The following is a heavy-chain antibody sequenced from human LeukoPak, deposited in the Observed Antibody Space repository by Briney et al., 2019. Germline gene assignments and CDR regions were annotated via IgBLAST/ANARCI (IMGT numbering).Heavy chain of an antibody. V-gene: IGHV3-20*04. CDR3: AKDFGYSYGTFDY. Sequence: GGSLRLSCAASGFTFDDYGMSWVRQAPGKGLEWVSGINWNGGSTGYADSVKGRFTISRDNSKNSLYLQMNSLRTEDTAVYYCAKDFGYSYGTFDYWGQGALVTVSS. D-gene: IGHD5-18*01. CDR1: GFTFDDYG. J-gene: IGHJ4*02. CDR2: INWNGGST.